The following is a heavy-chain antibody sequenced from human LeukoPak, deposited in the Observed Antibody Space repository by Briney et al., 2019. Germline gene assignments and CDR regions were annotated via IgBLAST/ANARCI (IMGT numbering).Heavy chain of an antibody. Sequence: ASVKVSCKASGYTFTDYYIHWVRQAPGQGLEWMGWINPNSGGTNYAQKFQGRVTMTRDTSISAAYMEPSSLRSDDTAVYYCARGGYGDYPRWAFDYWGQGTQVSVSS. CDR3: ARGGYGDYPRWAFDY. D-gene: IGHD4-17*01. CDR1: GYTFTDYY. J-gene: IGHJ4*02. CDR2: INPNSGGT. V-gene: IGHV1-2*02.